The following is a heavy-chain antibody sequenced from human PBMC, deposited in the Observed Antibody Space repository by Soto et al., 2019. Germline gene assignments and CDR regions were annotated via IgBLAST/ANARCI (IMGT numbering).Heavy chain of an antibody. CDR1: GFSLSSTRMA. Sequence: QITLKESGPTLVKPTQTLTLTCTFSGFSLSSTRMAVGWIRQPPGKALEWLALIYCDDDKRYSPFLKSRLTITKATSKNQVVLTMSNMDPVDTARYYCAHIVVAGLGYYFDYWGQGTLVTVSS. D-gene: IGHD6-19*01. J-gene: IGHJ4*02. CDR3: AHIVVAGLGYYFDY. V-gene: IGHV2-5*02. CDR2: IYCDDDK.